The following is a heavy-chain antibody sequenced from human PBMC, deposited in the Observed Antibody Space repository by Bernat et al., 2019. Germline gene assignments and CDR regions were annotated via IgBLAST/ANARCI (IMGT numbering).Heavy chain of an antibody. CDR3: ASCYYDSSGYYDAFDI. V-gene: IGHV4-59*11. D-gene: IGHD3-22*01. J-gene: IGHJ3*02. Sequence: QVQLQESGPGLVKPLETLSLTCIVSGGSITRHYWSWIRQSPGKGLEWIGYSYYSGRTDYNPSLKSRVTISVDTSKNQFSLKLSSVTAADTTIYYCASCYYDSSGYYDAFDIWGQGTMVTVSS. CDR2: SYYSGRT. CDR1: GGSITRHY.